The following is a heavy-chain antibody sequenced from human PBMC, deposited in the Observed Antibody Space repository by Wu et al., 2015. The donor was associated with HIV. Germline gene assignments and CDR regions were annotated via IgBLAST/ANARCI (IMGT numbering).Heavy chain of an antibody. CDR3: ARTPRILEWLLYGWFDP. CDR2: IIPIFGTA. J-gene: IGHJ5*02. D-gene: IGHD3-3*01. V-gene: IGHV1-69*12. Sequence: QVQLVQSGAEVKKPGSSVKVSCKASGGTFSSYAISWVRQAPGQGLEWMGGIIPIFGTANYAQKFQGRVTITADESTSTAYMELSSLRSEDTAVYYCARTPRILEWLLYGWFDPWGQGTLVTVSS. CDR1: GGTFSSYA.